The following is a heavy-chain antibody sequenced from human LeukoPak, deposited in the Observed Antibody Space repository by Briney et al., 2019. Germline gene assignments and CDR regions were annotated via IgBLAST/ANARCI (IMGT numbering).Heavy chain of an antibody. CDR3: AKERVRCSSTSCYPDAFDI. Sequence: PGGSLRPSCAASGFTFSSYAISWGRPAPGGGLEWGSAIRGGGGSTYYAESVKGRFTISRDNSKNTLLLQMNSLRAEDTAVYYCAKERVRCSSTSCYPDAFDIWGQGTMVTVSS. J-gene: IGHJ3*02. D-gene: IGHD2-2*01. CDR2: IRGGGGST. V-gene: IGHV3-23*01. CDR1: GFTFSSYA.